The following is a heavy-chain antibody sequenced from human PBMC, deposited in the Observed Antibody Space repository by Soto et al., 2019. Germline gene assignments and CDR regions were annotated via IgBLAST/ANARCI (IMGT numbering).Heavy chain of an antibody. CDR1: GYTFTGYY. J-gene: IGHJ6*02. CDR2: INPNSSGT. D-gene: IGHD2-2*01. CDR3: ARSPLGYCSSTSCYYYYGMDV. V-gene: IGHV1-2*04. Sequence: QVQLVQSGAEVKKPGASVKVSCKASGYTFTGYYMHWVRQAPGQGLEWMGWINPNSSGTNYAQKFQGWVTMTRDTSISTAYMELSRLRSDDTAVYYCARSPLGYCSSTSCYYYYGMDVWGQGTTVTVSS.